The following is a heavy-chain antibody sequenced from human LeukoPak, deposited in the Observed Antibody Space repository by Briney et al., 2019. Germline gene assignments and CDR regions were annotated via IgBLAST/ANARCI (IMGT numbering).Heavy chain of an antibody. Sequence: PGGSLRLSCAASGFTFSSYAMHWVRQAPGKGLEWVAVISYDGSNKYYADSVKGRFTISRDKSKNTLYLQMNSLRAEDTAVYYCARVLKRRDSSSWRTAAGFDYWGQGTLVTVSS. CDR3: ARVLKRRDSSSWRTAAGFDY. V-gene: IGHV3-30-3*01. J-gene: IGHJ4*02. D-gene: IGHD6-13*01. CDR1: GFTFSSYA. CDR2: ISYDGSNK.